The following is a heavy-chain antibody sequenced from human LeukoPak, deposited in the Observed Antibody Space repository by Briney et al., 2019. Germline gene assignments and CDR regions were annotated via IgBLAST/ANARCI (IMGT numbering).Heavy chain of an antibody. V-gene: IGHV3-15*01. CDR2: IKSKTDGGTT. CDR1: GFTFRSYG. CDR3: TTTTDYYYYGMDV. J-gene: IGHJ6*02. D-gene: IGHD1-1*01. Sequence: PGGSLRLSCEASGFTFRSYGMHWVRQAPGKGLEWVGRIKSKTDGGTTDYAAPVKGRFTISRDDSKNTLYLQMNSLKTEDTAVYYCTTTTDYYYYGMDVWGQGTTVTVSS.